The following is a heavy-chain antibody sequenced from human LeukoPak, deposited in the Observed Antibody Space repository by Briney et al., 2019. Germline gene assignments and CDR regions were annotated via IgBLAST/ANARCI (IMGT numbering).Heavy chain of an antibody. CDR1: GFTFSTYW. D-gene: IGHD6-13*01. Sequence: GGSLRLSCTASGFTFSTYWMNWVRQAPGKGLEWVAKINPDGSQKYHVDSVYGRFTISRDNAKNSLYLQMNSLRGEDTAVYYCAGGVSSPRGCFWGPGILVTVSS. J-gene: IGHJ4*02. CDR2: INPDGSQK. V-gene: IGHV3-7*04. CDR3: AGGVSSPRGCF.